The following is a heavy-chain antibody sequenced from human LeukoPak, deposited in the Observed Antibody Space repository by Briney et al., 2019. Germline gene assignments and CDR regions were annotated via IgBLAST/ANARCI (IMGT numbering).Heavy chain of an antibody. J-gene: IGHJ6*03. D-gene: IGHD6-13*01. CDR3: ARDTYSSSWYVSGYYYYYYMDV. CDR1: GYTFTSYG. Sequence: ASVKVSCKASGYTFTSYGISWVRQAPGQGPEWMGWISAYNGNTNYAQKLQGRVTMTTDTSTSTAYMELRSLRSDDTAVYYCARDTYSSSWYVSGYYYYYYMDVWGKGTTVTISS. V-gene: IGHV1-18*01. CDR2: ISAYNGNT.